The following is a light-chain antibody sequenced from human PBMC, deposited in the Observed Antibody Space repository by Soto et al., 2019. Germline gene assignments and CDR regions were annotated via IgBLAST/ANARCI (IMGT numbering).Light chain of an antibody. CDR3: SSYTSSSTLV. CDR2: DVS. J-gene: IGLJ2*01. Sequence: QSALTQPASVSGSPGQSITISCTGTSSDVCGYNYVSWYQQHPGKAPKLMIYDVSNRPLGVSNRFSGSKSGNTASLTISGRQAEDEADYYCSSYTSSSTLVFGGGTKLTVL. CDR1: SSDVCGYNY. V-gene: IGLV2-14*01.